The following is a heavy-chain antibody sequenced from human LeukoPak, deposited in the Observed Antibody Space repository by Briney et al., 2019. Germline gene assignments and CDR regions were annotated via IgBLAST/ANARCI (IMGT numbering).Heavy chain of an antibody. J-gene: IGHJ6*02. V-gene: IGHV4-34*01. CDR1: GGSFSGYY. D-gene: IGHD4-23*01. Sequence: SETLSLTCAVYGGSFSGYYWNWIRQPPGKGLEWIGEINHSGSTNYNPSLKSRVTISVDTSKNQFSLKLSSVTAADTAVYYCARGSSTVAYYYYYYGMDVWGQGTTVTVSS. CDR2: INHSGST. CDR3: ARGSSTVAYYYYYYGMDV.